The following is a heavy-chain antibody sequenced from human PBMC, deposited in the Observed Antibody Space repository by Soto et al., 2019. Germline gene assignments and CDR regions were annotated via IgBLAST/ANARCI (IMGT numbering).Heavy chain of an antibody. CDR3: AYGGSCDY. V-gene: IGHV3-48*03. D-gene: IGHD1-26*01. CDR1: GFSFNTYE. CDR2: ISTSGSTI. J-gene: IGHJ4*02. Sequence: EVQLVESGGGLVQPGGSLRLSCAASGFSFNTYEMNWVRQAPGKGLEWVSYISTSGSTIYYADSVKGRFTISRDNGKNSLYLQMKSLRDEDTAVYYCAYGGSCDYWGQGTQVTVSS.